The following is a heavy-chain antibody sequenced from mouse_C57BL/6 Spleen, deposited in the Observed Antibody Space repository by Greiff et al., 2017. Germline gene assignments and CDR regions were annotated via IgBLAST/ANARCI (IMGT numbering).Heavy chain of an antibody. CDR3: ARSVYGSPYFDV. Sequence: VQLVESGAELAKPGASVKLSCKASGYTFTSYWMHWVKQRPGQGLDWIGYINPSSGYTKYNQKFKDKATLTADKSSSTAYMQLSSLTYEDSAVYYCARSVYGSPYFDVWGTGTTVTVSS. CDR1: GYTFTSYW. J-gene: IGHJ1*03. V-gene: IGHV1-7*01. D-gene: IGHD1-1*01. CDR2: INPSSGYT.